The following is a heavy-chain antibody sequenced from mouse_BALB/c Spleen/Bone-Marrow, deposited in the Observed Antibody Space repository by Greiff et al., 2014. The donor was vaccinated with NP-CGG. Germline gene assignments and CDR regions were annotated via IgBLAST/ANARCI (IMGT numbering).Heavy chain of an antibody. D-gene: IGHD4-1*01. V-gene: IGHV1-14*01. CDR3: GRRESGTWFAY. CDR2: INPYNDGT. CDR1: GYTFTSFV. Sequence: EVKLQESGPDLVKPGASVKMSCKASGYTFTSFVMHWVKQKPGQGLEWIGYINPYNDGTKYNEKFKDKATLSSDKSSSTAYMERSSLTSEDSAVYYCGRRESGTWFAYWGQGTLVTVSA. J-gene: IGHJ3*01.